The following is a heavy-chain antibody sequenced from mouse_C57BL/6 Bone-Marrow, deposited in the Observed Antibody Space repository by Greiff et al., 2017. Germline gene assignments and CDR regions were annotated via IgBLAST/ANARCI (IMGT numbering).Heavy chain of an antibody. V-gene: IGHV1-50*01. CDR2: IDPSDSYT. J-gene: IGHJ2*01. CDR3: ARPHYYQRDH. CDR1: GYTFTSYW. Sequence: QVQLKESGAELVKPGASVKLSCKASGYTFTSYWMQWVKQRPGQGLEWIGEIDPSDSYTNYNQKFKGKATLTVDTSSSTAYMQLSSLTSEDSAVYYCARPHYYQRDHWGQGTTLTVSS. D-gene: IGHD2-1*01.